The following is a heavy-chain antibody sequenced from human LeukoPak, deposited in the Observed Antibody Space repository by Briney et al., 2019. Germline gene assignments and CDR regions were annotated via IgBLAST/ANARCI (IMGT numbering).Heavy chain of an antibody. J-gene: IGHJ3*01. CDR1: GFTFTNYA. Sequence: GGSLRLSCAASGFTFTNYAMHWVRQAPGKGLEWVSTSGSGVTKFYADSVEGRFTISRDNSNNALFLQMNSLRAEDMAIYYCARGASSWEYTTFDVWGQGTIVTVSS. V-gene: IGHV3-23*01. D-gene: IGHD6-13*01. CDR2: SGSGVTK. CDR3: ARGASSWEYTTFDV.